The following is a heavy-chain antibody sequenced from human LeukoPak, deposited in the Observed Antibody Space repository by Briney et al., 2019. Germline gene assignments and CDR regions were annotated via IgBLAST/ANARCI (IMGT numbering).Heavy chain of an antibody. CDR1: GFIFNNYA. CDR3: AKDNRRHYTSGPNPDSLH. V-gene: IGHV3-9*01. J-gene: IGHJ4*02. CDR2: ISWNSGSI. D-gene: IGHD6-19*01. Sequence: GGSLRLSCAGSGFIFNNYAMHWVRQPPGKGLEWVSGISWNSGSIDYADSVKGRFTISRDNAKNSLYMQMNSLRVEDTAFYYCAKDNRRHYTSGPNPDSLHWGQGALVTVSS.